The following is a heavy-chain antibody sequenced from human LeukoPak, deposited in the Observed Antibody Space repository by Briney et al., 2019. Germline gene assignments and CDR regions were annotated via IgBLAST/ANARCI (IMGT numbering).Heavy chain of an antibody. D-gene: IGHD3-22*01. CDR3: ARRGPYYYDSSGYYLV. CDR1: GGSFSGYY. Sequence: PSETLSLTCAVYGGSFSGYYWSWIRQPPGKGLEWIGEINHSGSTNYNPSLKSRVTISVDTSKNQFSLKPSSVTAADTAVYYCARRGPYYYDSSGYYLVWGQGTLVTVSS. CDR2: INHSGST. J-gene: IGHJ4*02. V-gene: IGHV4-34*01.